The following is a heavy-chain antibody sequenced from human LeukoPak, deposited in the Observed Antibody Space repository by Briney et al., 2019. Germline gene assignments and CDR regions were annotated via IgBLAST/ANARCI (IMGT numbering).Heavy chain of an antibody. Sequence: SGTLSLTCTVSGGSISSSSYYWGWIRQPPGKGLEWIGSIYYSGSTYYNPSLKSRVTISVDTSKNQFSLKLSSVTAADTAVYYCASPTSVAEYYFDYWGQGTLVTVSS. J-gene: IGHJ4*02. CDR2: IYYSGST. V-gene: IGHV4-39*01. CDR3: ASPTSVAEYYFDY. D-gene: IGHD5-12*01. CDR1: GGSISSSSYY.